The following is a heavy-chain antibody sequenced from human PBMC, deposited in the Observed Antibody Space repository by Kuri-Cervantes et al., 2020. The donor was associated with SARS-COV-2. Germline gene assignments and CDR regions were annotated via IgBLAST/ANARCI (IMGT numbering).Heavy chain of an antibody. D-gene: IGHD2-15*01. J-gene: IGHJ5*02. V-gene: IGHV3-48*02. CDR3: ARRGGGSANWFDP. CDR2: ISLTSSTI. CDR1: GFTVSSNY. Sequence: GGSLRLSCAASGFTVSSNYMSWVRQAPGKGLEWVSYISLTSSTILYADSVKGRFTISRDNAKNSLYLHMNSLRDEDTAVYFCARRGGGSANWFDPWGQGTLVTVSS.